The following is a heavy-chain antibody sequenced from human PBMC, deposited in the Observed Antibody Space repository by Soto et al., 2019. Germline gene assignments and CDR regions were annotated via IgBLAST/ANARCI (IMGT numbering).Heavy chain of an antibody. CDR2: IIPIFGTA. CDR3: ARDKGMATIKVHYYYYGMDV. J-gene: IGHJ6*02. D-gene: IGHD5-12*01. CDR1: GGTFSSYA. Sequence: GASVKVSCKASGGTFSSYAISWVRQAPGQGLEWMGGIIPIFGTANYAQKFQGRVTITADESTSTAYMELSSLRSEDTAVYYCARDKGMATIKVHYYYYGMDVWGQGTTVTVSS. V-gene: IGHV1-69*13.